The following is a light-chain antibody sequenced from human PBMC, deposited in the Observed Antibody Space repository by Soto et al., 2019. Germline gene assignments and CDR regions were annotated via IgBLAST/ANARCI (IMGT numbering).Light chain of an antibody. J-gene: IGKJ1*01. Sequence: DIQMTQSPSTLSAFVGDRVTITCRASQSINSWLAWYQQKPGKAPNLLIYDASRLESGVPSRFSGGGSGTEFTLTLSSLQPDDFATYYCQQYHTFSPWTFGQGTKV. CDR2: DAS. CDR3: QQYHTFSPWT. CDR1: QSINSW. V-gene: IGKV1-5*01.